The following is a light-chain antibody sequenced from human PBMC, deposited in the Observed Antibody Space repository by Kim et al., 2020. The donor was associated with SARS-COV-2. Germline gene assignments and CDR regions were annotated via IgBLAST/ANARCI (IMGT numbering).Light chain of an antibody. Sequence: GKKATITCGGNNIGSKSVHWYQQKPGPAPVLVIYYDSDRPSGIPERFSGSNSGNTATLTISRVEAGDEADYYCQVWDSSSDHPNVVFGGGTQLTVL. CDR3: QVWDSSSDHPNVV. CDR2: YDS. J-gene: IGLJ2*01. CDR1: NIGSKS. V-gene: IGLV3-21*04.